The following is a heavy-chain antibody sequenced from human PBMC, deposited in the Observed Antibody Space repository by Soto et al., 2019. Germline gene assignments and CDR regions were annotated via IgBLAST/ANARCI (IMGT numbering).Heavy chain of an antibody. CDR3: ERGLTMGQLPSHFDH. CDR1: GGSVSNDNFY. V-gene: IGHV4-61*01. D-gene: IGHD3-16*01. CDR2: VHSSGIT. J-gene: IGHJ5*02. Sequence: PSETLSLTCTVSGGSVSNDNFYWSWIRQPPGKGLEWIRYVHSSGITNYNPSLKRRVTISVDTSRNQFSLRLSSVTAADTAVYYCERGLTMGQLPSHFDHWGQGTQVTVSS.